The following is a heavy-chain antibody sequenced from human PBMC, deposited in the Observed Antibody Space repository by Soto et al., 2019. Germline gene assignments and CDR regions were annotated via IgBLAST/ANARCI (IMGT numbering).Heavy chain of an antibody. CDR1: GGSFSGYY. Sequence: SETLSLTCAVYGGSFSGYYWSWIRQPPGKGLEWIGEINHSGSTNYNPSLKSRVTISVDTSKNQFSLKLSSVTAADTAVYYCAREGYSGYDSDYWGQGTLVTVSS. V-gene: IGHV4-34*01. J-gene: IGHJ4*02. D-gene: IGHD5-12*01. CDR3: AREGYSGYDSDY. CDR2: INHSGST.